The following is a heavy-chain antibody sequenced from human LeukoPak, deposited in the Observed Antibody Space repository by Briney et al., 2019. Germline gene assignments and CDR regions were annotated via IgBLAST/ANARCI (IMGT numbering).Heavy chain of an antibody. J-gene: IGHJ4*02. CDR1: GFTFSDHY. D-gene: IGHD3-22*01. Sequence: GGSLRLSCAASGFTFSDHYMDWVRQAPGEGLEWVGRTRNKANSYTTEYAASVKGRFTISRDDSKNSLYLQMNSLKTEDTAVYYCARGSHYYDSSGYYRAYYFDYWGQGTLVTVSS. CDR3: ARGSHYYDSSGYYRAYYFDY. V-gene: IGHV3-72*01. CDR2: TRNKANSYTT.